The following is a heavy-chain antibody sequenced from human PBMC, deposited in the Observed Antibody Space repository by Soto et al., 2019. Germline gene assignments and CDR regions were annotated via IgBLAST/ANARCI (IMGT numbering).Heavy chain of an antibody. V-gene: IGHV3-7*01. CDR3: ARGGSESDY. CDR1: GVTFSTYC. J-gene: IGHJ4*02. CDR2: IKEDGSEK. Sequence: EVQLVESGGGLVQPGGSLRLSCAVSGVTFSTYCMTWVRQAPGKGLEWVANIKEDGSEKHYVDSVKGRFTISRDNAKNSLYLQMNSLRAEDTAVYFCARGGSESDYWGQGTLVTVSS. D-gene: IGHD3-10*01.